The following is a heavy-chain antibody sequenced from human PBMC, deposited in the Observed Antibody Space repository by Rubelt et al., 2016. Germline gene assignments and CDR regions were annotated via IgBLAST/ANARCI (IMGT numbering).Heavy chain of an antibody. CDR2: IYYSGST. J-gene: IGHJ4*02. V-gene: IGHV4-39*07. Sequence: QLQLQESGPGLVKPSETLSLTCTVSGGSISSSSYYLGWIRQPPGKGLKWIGYIYYSGSTYHNPSLNSRVTISVDTSKNQFSLKLSSGTAADTAVYYCARENHPPPSGGSLFDYWGQGTLVTVSS. D-gene: IGHD2-15*01. CDR3: ARENHPPPSGGSLFDY. CDR1: GGSISSSSYY.